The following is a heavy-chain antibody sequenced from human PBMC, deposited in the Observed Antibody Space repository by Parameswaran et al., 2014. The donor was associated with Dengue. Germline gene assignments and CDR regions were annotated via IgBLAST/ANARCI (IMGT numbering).Heavy chain of an antibody. J-gene: IGHJ4*02. D-gene: IGHD2-2*02. Sequence: RWIRQPPGKGLEWIGYIYYSGSTYYNPSLKSRVTISVDTSKNQFSLKLSSVTAADTAVYYCARGTDCSSTSCYTNSYYFDYWGQGTLVTVSS. CDR3: ARGTDCSSTSCYTNSYYFDY. V-gene: IGHV4-31*02. CDR2: IYYSGST.